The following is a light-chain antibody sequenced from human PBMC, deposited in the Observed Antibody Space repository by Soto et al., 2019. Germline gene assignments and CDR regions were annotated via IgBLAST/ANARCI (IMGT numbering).Light chain of an antibody. CDR3: QQYNNWPPIT. CDR1: QRVSSY. Sequence: EVVFGQSPATLSLSPGKRAALCCSASQRVSSYLAWYQQRPGQAPRLLIFDASNRATGIPARFSGSGSGTEFTLTISSLQSEDFAVYYCQQYNNWPPITFGQGTRLEIK. V-gene: IGKV3D-15*01. CDR2: DAS. J-gene: IGKJ5*01.